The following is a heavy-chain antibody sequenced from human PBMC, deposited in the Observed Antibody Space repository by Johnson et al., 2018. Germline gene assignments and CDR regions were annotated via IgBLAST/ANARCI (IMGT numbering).Heavy chain of an antibody. CDR1: GFTFSNYA. CDR2: ISGSGGST. Sequence: VQLLESGGGLVQXGGSLRLSCAASGFTFSNYAMRWVRQAPGKGLEWVSAISGSGGSTYYADSVKGRFTLSRDNSKNTLYLQMNSLRAEDTAVYYCARDFGFLEWLPPGYWGQGTLVTVSS. J-gene: IGHJ4*02. V-gene: IGHV3-23*01. CDR3: ARDFGFLEWLPPGY. D-gene: IGHD3-3*01.